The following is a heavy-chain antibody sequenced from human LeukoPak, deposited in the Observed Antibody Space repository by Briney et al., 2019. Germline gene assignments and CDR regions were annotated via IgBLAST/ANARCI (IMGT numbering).Heavy chain of an antibody. V-gene: IGHV3-23*01. Sequence: HPGGSLRLSCAASGFTFSSYAMSWVRQAPGKGLEWVSAISGSGGSTYYADSVKGRFTISRDNSKNTLYLQMNSLRAEDTAVYYCANSPPYSSGWYGWGAFDIWGQGTMVTVSS. CDR1: GFTFSSYA. CDR2: ISGSGGST. CDR3: ANSPPYSSGWYGWGAFDI. J-gene: IGHJ3*02. D-gene: IGHD6-19*01.